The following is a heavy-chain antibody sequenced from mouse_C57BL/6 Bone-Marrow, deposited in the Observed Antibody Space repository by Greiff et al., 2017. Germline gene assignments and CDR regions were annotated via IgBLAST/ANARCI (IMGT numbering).Heavy chain of an antibody. Sequence: VQLQQSGPELVKPGASVKMSCKASGYTFTDYNMHWVKQSHGKSLEWIGYINPNNGGTSYNQKFKGKATLTVNKSSSTAYMALLSLTSEDSAVYYCARIPLYYGSSPYYFDYWGQGTTLTVSS. CDR1: GYTFTDYN. D-gene: IGHD1-1*01. V-gene: IGHV1-22*01. CDR2: INPNNGGT. J-gene: IGHJ2*01. CDR3: ARIPLYYGSSPYYFDY.